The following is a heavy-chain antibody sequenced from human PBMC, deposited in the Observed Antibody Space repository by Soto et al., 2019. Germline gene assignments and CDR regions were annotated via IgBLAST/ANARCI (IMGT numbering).Heavy chain of an antibody. J-gene: IGHJ4*02. D-gene: IGHD3-16*01. CDR1: GGSISSSNW. CDR2: IYHSGST. CDR3: ARVLDGGAGSDY. V-gene: IGHV4-4*02. Sequence: QVQLQESGPGLVKPSGTLSLTCAVSGGSISSSNWWSWVRQPPGKGLEWIGEIYHSGSTNYNPSLSSRVSISADKSKNHFSLKLSSVPAADTAVYYCARVLDGGAGSDYWGQGTLVTVSS.